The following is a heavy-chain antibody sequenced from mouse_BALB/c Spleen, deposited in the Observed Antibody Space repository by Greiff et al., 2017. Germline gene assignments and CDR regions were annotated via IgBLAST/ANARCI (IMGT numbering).Heavy chain of an antibody. J-gene: IGHJ3*01. Sequence: EVKVVESGGGLVQPGGSRKLSCAASGFTFSSFGMHWVRQAPEKGLEWVAYISSGSSTIYYADTVKGRFTISRDNPKNTLFLQMTSLRSEDTAMYYCARGGYGSSYEWFAYWGQGTLVTVSA. CDR3: ARGGYGSSYEWFAY. V-gene: IGHV5-17*02. CDR1: GFTFSSFG. D-gene: IGHD1-1*01. CDR2: ISSGSSTI.